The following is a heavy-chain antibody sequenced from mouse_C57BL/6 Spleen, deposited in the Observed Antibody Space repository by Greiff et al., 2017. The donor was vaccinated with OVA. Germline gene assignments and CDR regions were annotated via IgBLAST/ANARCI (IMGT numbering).Heavy chain of an antibody. V-gene: IGHV10-1*01. J-gene: IGHJ1*03. CDR2: IRSKSNNYAT. CDR3: ERQGTEPWYFEV. D-gene: IGHD3-3*01. CDR1: GFSFNTYA. Sequence: EVQLVESGGGLVQPKGSLKLSCAASGFSFNTYAMNWVRQAPGKGLEWVARIRSKSNNYATYYADSVKDRFTISRDDSESMLYLQMNNLKTEDTAMYYCERQGTEPWYFEVWGTGTTVTVSS.